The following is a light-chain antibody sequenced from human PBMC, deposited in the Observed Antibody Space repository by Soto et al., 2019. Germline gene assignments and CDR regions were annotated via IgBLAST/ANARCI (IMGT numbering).Light chain of an antibody. Sequence: QLVLTQPPSASGSPGQSVTISCTGTSSDVGVYNYVSWYQQHPGKAPKLLIYEVNKRPSGVPDRFSGSKSGNTASLTVSGLQAEDEADYYCNSYAGTISSVFGTGTKVTVL. J-gene: IGLJ1*01. CDR2: EVN. CDR3: NSYAGTISSV. CDR1: SSDVGVYNY. V-gene: IGLV2-8*01.